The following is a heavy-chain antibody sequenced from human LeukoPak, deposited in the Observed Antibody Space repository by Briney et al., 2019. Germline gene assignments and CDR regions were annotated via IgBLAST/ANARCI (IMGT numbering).Heavy chain of an antibody. CDR1: GYTFTGYY. D-gene: IGHD1-26*01. CDR3: ARASGSYWWFDS. V-gene: IGHV1-2*02. Sequence: ASVKVSCKASGYTFTGYYLHWVRQAPGQGLEWMGCVNPNSGDTNYAQKFQGSVTMTRDTSISTVYMELSRLRCDDTAVYYCARASGSYWWFDSWGQGTLVTVSS. CDR2: VNPNSGDT. J-gene: IGHJ5*01.